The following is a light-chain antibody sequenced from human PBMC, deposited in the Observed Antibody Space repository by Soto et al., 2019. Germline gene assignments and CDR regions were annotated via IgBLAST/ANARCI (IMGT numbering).Light chain of an antibody. V-gene: IGLV9-49*01. J-gene: IGLJ2*01. CDR3: GADHGSGSNFVVV. CDR2: VGTGGIVG. CDR1: SGYSNYK. Sequence: QSVLTQPPSAPASLGASVTLTCTLSSGYSNYKVDWYQQRPGKGPRFVMRVGTGGIVGSKGDGIPDRFSVLGSGLNRYLTIKNIQEEDESDYHCGADHGSGSNFVVVFGGGTNVTVL.